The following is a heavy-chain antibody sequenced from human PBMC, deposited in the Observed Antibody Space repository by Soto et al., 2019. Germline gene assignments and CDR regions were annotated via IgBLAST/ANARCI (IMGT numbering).Heavy chain of an antibody. Sequence: EVQLVESGGGLVKPGGSLRLSCAASGFTFSSYSMNWVRQAPGKGLEWVSSISSSSSYIYYADSVKGRFTISRDNAKNSLYLQMNSLRAEDTAVYYCARETTKIFGVVSRYYFDYWGQGTLVTVSS. CDR1: GFTFSSYS. CDR2: ISSSSSYI. V-gene: IGHV3-21*01. CDR3: ARETTKIFGVVSRYYFDY. J-gene: IGHJ4*02. D-gene: IGHD3-3*01.